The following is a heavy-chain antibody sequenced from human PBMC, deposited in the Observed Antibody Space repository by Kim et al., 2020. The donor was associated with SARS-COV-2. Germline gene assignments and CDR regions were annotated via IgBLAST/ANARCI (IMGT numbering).Heavy chain of an antibody. CDR2: IYYSGST. CDR3: ARKAGSLYSSSWYLHYYGMDV. Sequence: SETLSLTCTVSGGSISSYYWSWIRQPPGKGLEWIGYIYYSGSTNYNPSLKSRVTISVDTSKNQFSLKLSSVTAADTAVYYCARKAGSLYSSSWYLHYYGMDVWGQGTTVTVSS. J-gene: IGHJ6*02. CDR1: GGSISSYY. D-gene: IGHD6-13*01. V-gene: IGHV4-59*13.